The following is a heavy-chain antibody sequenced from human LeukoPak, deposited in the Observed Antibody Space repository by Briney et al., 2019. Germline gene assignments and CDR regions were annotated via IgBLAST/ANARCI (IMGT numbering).Heavy chain of an antibody. CDR3: AKGYSRWYYYMDV. CDR2: ISWDGGST. D-gene: IGHD4-23*01. Sequence: PGGSLRLSCAASGFTFDDYAMHWVRQAPGKGLEWVSLISWDGGSTYYADSVKGRFTISRDNSKNSLYLQMNSLRAEDTALYYCAKGYSRWYYYMDVWGKGTTVTVSS. V-gene: IGHV3-43D*03. CDR1: GFTFDDYA. J-gene: IGHJ6*03.